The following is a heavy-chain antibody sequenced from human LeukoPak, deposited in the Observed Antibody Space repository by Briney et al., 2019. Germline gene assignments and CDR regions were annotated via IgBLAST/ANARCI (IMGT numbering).Heavy chain of an antibody. J-gene: IGHJ6*02. CDR2: ISGSGGST. CDR3: ACPITIFGVVAPYGMDV. CDR1: GFTFSSYA. V-gene: IGHV3-23*01. Sequence: GGSLRLSCAASGFTFSSYAMSWVRQAPGKGLEWVSAISGSGGSTYYADSVKGRFTISRDNSKNTLYLQMNSLRAEDTAVYYCACPITIFGVVAPYGMDVWGQGTLVTVSS. D-gene: IGHD3-3*01.